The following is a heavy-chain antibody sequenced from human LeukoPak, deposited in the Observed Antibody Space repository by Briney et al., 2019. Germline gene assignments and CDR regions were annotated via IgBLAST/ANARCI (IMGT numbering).Heavy chain of an antibody. V-gene: IGHV4-30-4*01. Sequence: SQTLSLTCTVSGGSISSGDYYWSWIRQPPGKGLEWIGYIYYSGSTYYNPSLKSRVTISVDTSKNQFSLKLSSVTAADTAVYYCARGQGGTSDAFDIWGQGTMVTVSS. CDR2: IYYSGST. CDR3: ARGQGGTSDAFDI. J-gene: IGHJ3*02. CDR1: GGSISSGDYY. D-gene: IGHD1-14*01.